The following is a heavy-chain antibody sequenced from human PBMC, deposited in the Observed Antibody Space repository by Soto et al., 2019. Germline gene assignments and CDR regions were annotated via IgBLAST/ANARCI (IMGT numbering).Heavy chain of an antibody. Sequence: GGSLRLSCAASGFTFSSYGMHWVRQAPGKGLECVAVISFDGNNKYYADSVKGRFTISRDNSKNTLYLQMNSLRAEDTAVYYCAKDYHTFYYGSGSPPTFDYWGQGTLVTVSS. J-gene: IGHJ4*02. CDR3: AKDYHTFYYGSGSPPTFDY. CDR1: GFTFSSYG. V-gene: IGHV3-30*18. CDR2: ISFDGNNK. D-gene: IGHD3-10*01.